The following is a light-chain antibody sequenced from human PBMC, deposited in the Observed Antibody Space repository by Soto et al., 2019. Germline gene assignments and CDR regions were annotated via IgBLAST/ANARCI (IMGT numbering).Light chain of an antibody. J-gene: IGLJ1*01. CDR3: SSYTSSSTSLYV. CDR1: SSDVGGYNY. V-gene: IGLV2-14*01. Sequence: QSALTQPASVSGSPGQSITISCTGTSSDVGGYNYVSWYQQHPGKAPKLMIYDVSNRPSGVSNRFSGSKSGYTASLTISGLQAEDEADYYCSSYTSSSTSLYVFGTGTKVTVL. CDR2: DVS.